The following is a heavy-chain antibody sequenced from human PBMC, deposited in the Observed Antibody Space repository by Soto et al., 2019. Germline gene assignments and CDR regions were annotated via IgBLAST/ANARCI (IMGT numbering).Heavy chain of an antibody. Sequence: PGGSLRLSGAASGFTFSGYSMNWVRQAPGKGLEWGSSISSSSSYIYYADLVKGRFTISRDNAKNSLYLQMNSLRAEDTAVYYSARETTFDPWGQGTLVTVSS. CDR3: ARETTFDP. J-gene: IGHJ5*02. D-gene: IGHD4-17*01. CDR2: ISSSSSYI. CDR1: GFTFSGYS. V-gene: IGHV3-21*01.